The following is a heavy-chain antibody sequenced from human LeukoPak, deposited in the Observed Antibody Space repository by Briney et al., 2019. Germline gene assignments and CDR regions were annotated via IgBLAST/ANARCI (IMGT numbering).Heavy chain of an antibody. Sequence: ASVKVSCKGSGYTFTGYYMHWVRQAPGQGLEWMGRINPNSGGTNYAQKFQGRVTMTRDTSISTAYMELSRLRSDDTAVYYCARVRDRRLSTITIFGYWGQGTLVTVSS. CDR1: GYTFTGYY. CDR2: INPNSGGT. D-gene: IGHD3-3*01. V-gene: IGHV1-2*06. J-gene: IGHJ4*02. CDR3: ARVRDRRLSTITIFGY.